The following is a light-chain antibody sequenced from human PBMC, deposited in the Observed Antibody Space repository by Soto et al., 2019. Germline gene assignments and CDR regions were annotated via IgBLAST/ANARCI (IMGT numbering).Light chain of an antibody. J-gene: IGKJ4*01. CDR2: DAS. V-gene: IGKV1-33*01. CDR3: QQYEALPLT. Sequence: DVQMTQSPSSLSASVGDRVTITCKANQSIANFLNWFQHKPGEAPKLLISDASHLELGVPSRFSGSRSGTDFVLDISNLQSEDVATYFCQQYEALPLTFGGGTKVDI. CDR1: QSIANF.